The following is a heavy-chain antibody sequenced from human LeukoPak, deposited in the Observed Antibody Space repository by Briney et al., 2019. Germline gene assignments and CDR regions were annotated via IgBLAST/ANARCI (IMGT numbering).Heavy chain of an antibody. CDR2: IWYDGSNK. CDR3: AKGGGDPSKDFQN. Sequence: GGSLRLSCAASGFTFSSYGMHWVRQAPGKGLEWVAVIWYDGSNKYYADSVKGRFTISRDNSKNTLYLQMNSLRAEDTAVYYCAKGGGDPSKDFQNWGQGTLVTVSS. J-gene: IGHJ1*01. V-gene: IGHV3-33*06. CDR1: GFTFSSYG. D-gene: IGHD2-21*02.